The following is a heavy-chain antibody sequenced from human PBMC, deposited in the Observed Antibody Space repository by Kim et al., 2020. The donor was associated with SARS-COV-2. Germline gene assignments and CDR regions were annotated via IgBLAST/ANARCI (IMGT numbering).Heavy chain of an antibody. J-gene: IGHJ4*02. Sequence: SSPSFQGQVTISADKSISTAYLQWSSLKASDTAMYYCARLVEMATIIDYWGQGTLVTVSS. D-gene: IGHD5-12*01. CDR3: ARLVEMATIIDY. V-gene: IGHV5-51*01.